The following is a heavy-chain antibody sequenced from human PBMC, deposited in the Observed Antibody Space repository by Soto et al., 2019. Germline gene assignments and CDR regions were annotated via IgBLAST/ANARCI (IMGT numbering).Heavy chain of an antibody. CDR3: ATEGDPRVYAATVSDN. Sequence: QVQLVQSGAEVKEPGASVRISCKASGYTFSSYHMHWVRQAPGQGLEWMGKINPNTGGAGYAQNLQDRVTMTRDTSATTVYMELSSLRSEDTAMYFCATEGDPRVYAATVSDNWGQGTLVSVSS. J-gene: IGHJ4*02. D-gene: IGHD3-16*01. CDR2: INPNTGGA. V-gene: IGHV1-46*04. CDR1: GYTFSSYH.